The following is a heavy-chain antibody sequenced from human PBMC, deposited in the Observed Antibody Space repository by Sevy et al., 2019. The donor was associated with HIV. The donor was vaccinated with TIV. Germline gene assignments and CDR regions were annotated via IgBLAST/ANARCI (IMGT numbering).Heavy chain of an antibody. CDR2: ISSSGTTT. CDR3: ARGGAAASGVSLWVGDPRSLFDI. J-gene: IGHJ3*02. V-gene: IGHV3-48*03. Sequence: GGSLRLSCAASGFTFSSYEMNWVRQAPGKGLDCISYISSSGTTTYYEDSVKGRFIISRDNAKNLLYLQMDSLRAEDTALYYCARGGAAASGVSLWVGDPRSLFDIWGQGTMVTVSS. D-gene: IGHD3-10*01. CDR1: GFTFSSYE.